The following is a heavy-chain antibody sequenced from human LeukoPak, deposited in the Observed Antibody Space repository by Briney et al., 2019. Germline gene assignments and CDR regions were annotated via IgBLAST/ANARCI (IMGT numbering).Heavy chain of an antibody. D-gene: IGHD3-3*01. J-gene: IGHJ6*02. Sequence: GASVKVSCKASGYTFTSYDINWVRQATGQGLEWMGWMNPNSGNTGYAQKFQGRVTMTRNTSISTAYMELSGLRSEDTAVYYCARGRIFGVVNYYYYGMDVWGQGTTVTVSS. CDR2: MNPNSGNT. V-gene: IGHV1-8*01. CDR3: ARGRIFGVVNYYYYGMDV. CDR1: GYTFTSYD.